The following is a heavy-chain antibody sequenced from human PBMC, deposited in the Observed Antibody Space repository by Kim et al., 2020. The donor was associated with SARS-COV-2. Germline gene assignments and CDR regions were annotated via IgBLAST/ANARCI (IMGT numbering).Heavy chain of an antibody. Sequence: GGSLRLSCAASGFTFSNAWMSWVRQAPGKGLEWVGRIKSKTDGGTTDYAAPVKGRFTISRDDSKNTLYLQMNSLKTEDTAVYYCTTSLAAAGSPYYYYYGMDVWGQGTTVTVSS. CDR2: IKSKTDGGTT. D-gene: IGHD6-13*01. J-gene: IGHJ6*02. CDR3: TTSLAAAGSPYYYYYGMDV. V-gene: IGHV3-15*01. CDR1: GFTFSNAW.